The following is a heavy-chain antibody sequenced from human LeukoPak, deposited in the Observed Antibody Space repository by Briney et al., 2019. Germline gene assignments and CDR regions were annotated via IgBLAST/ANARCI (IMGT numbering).Heavy chain of an antibody. CDR2: IWYDGSNK. CDR1: GFTFSSYG. J-gene: IGHJ4*02. Sequence: PGGSLRLSCAASGFTFSSYGMHWVRQAPGKGLEWVAVIWYDGSNKYYADSVKGRFTISRDNSKNTLYLQMNSLRAEDTAVYYCASLAPWYYYDSSGYYFDYWGQGTLVTVSS. D-gene: IGHD3-22*01. CDR3: ASLAPWYYYDSSGYYFDY. V-gene: IGHV3-30*19.